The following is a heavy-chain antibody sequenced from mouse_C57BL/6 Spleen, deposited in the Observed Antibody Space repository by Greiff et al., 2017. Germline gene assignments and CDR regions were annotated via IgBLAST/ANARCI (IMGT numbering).Heavy chain of an antibody. Sequence: QVQLQQPGAELVMPGASVKLSCKASGYTFTSYWMHWVKQRPGQGLEWIGEIDPSDSYTNYNQKFKGKSTLTVDKSSSTAYMQLSSLTSEDSAVDYCARGINWDYSDYWGQGTTLTVSS. CDR2: IDPSDSYT. J-gene: IGHJ2*01. CDR1: GYTFTSYW. V-gene: IGHV1-69*01. D-gene: IGHD4-1*01. CDR3: ARGINWDYSDY.